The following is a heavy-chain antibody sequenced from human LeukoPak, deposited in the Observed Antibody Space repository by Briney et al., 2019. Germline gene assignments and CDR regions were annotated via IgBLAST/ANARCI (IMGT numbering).Heavy chain of an antibody. CDR1: GFTFTKYW. J-gene: IGHJ4*02. CDR2: IKQDGSDK. CDR3: AKDMLSGTLGYFDY. Sequence: GDSLRLSCAASGFTFTKYWMTWVRQAPGKGLEWVGNIKQDGSDKNYMDSVKGRFTISRDNTKNSVYLQMSSLRAEDTAVYYCAKDMLSGTLGYFDYWGQGTLVTVSS. D-gene: IGHD3-3*01. V-gene: IGHV3-7*01.